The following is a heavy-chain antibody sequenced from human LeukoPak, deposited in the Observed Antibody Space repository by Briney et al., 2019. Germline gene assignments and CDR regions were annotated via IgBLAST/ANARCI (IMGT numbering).Heavy chain of an antibody. CDR3: ARVRWDGGYFDY. D-gene: IGHD1-26*01. CDR2: IYYSGST. V-gene: IGHV4-39*07. Sequence: SETLSLTCTVSGGSISSSSYYWGWIRQPPGKGLEWIGSIYYSGSTYYNPSLKSRVTISVDTSKNQFSLKLSSVTAADTAVYYCARVRWDGGYFDYWGQGTLVTVSS. J-gene: IGHJ4*02. CDR1: GGSISSSSYY.